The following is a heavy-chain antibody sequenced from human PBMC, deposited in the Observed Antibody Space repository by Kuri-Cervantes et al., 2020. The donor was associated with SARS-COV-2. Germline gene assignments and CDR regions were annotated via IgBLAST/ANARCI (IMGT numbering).Heavy chain of an antibody. Sequence: GGSLRLSCAVSGFTLTNYAMSWVRLAPGKGLEWVSIISDTGDRTFYADSVEGRFTISRDNSKNTLYLQMNSLRAEDTAVYYCAKVGGKELVGANVRWFDPWGQGTLVTVSS. D-gene: IGHD1-26*01. J-gene: IGHJ5*02. CDR1: GFTLTNYA. V-gene: IGHV3-23*01. CDR2: ISDTGDRT. CDR3: AKVGGKELVGANVRWFDP.